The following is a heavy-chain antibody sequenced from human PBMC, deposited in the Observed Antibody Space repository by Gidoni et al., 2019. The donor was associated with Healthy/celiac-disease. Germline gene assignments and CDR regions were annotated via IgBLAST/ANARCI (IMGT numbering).Heavy chain of an antibody. D-gene: IGHD3-9*01. Sequence: QVQLQESGPGLVKPSETLSLTCTVSGGSISSYYWTWIRQPPGKGLEWIGYIYYSGSTNYNPSLKSRVTISVDTSKNQFSLKLSSVTAADTAVYYCARSNYDILTGRDDAFDIWGQGTMVTVSS. CDR1: GGSISSYY. V-gene: IGHV4-59*01. CDR2: IYYSGST. CDR3: ARSNYDILTGRDDAFDI. J-gene: IGHJ3*02.